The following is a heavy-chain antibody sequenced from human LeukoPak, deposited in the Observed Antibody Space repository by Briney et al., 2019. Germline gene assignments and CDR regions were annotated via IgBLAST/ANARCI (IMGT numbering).Heavy chain of an antibody. CDR2: MNPNSGNT. D-gene: IGHD6-19*01. Sequence: ASVKVSCKASGYTFTSYDINWVRQATGQGLEWMGWMNPNSGNTGYAQKFQGRVTITRNTSISTAYMELSRLRSDDTAVYYCARDLRGGGSGWWALAYWGQGTLVTVPS. V-gene: IGHV1-8*03. J-gene: IGHJ4*02. CDR3: ARDLRGGGSGWWALAY. CDR1: GYTFTSYD.